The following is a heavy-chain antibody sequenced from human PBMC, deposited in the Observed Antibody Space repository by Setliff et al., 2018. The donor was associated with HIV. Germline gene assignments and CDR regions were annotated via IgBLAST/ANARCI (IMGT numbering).Heavy chain of an antibody. CDR2: IYPGNSYT. J-gene: IGHJ4*02. CDR3: ARHKNGGYSLDN. CDR1: GYTFSNYC. V-gene: IGHV5-51*01. D-gene: IGHD2-15*01. Sequence: GESLKISCKDSGYTFSNYCIAWVRQMPGKGLEWMGIIYPGNSYTNYSPSFQGHVSISADRSISTAYLQWSSLKASDTAIYYCARHKNGGYSLDNWGQGTLVTVSS.